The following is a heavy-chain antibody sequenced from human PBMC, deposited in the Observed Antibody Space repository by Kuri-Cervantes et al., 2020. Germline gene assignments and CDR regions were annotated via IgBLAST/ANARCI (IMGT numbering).Heavy chain of an antibody. CDR3: AKAELSGSGTWYYFDY. D-gene: IGHD3-10*01. V-gene: IGHV3-11*01. CDR2: ISSSGTTI. J-gene: IGHJ4*02. Sequence: SCAASGFTVSSNYINWIRQAPGRGLEWVSYISSSGTTIFYADSVKGRFTISRDNAKNSLFLQMNSLRTEDTALYYCAKAELSGSGTWYYFDYWGQGTLVTVSS. CDR1: GFTVSSNY.